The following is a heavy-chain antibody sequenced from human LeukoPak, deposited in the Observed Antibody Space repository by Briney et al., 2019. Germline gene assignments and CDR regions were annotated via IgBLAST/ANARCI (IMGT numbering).Heavy chain of an antibody. V-gene: IGHV1-46*01. Sequence: GASVKVSCKASGYTFSTYYLHWVRQAPGQGLEWMGTINPSGGRTSYAQKLQGRVTMTRDTSTSTAYMELSSLRSEDTAVYYCARVLYSINCYGNWGQGTLVTVSS. D-gene: IGHD6-13*01. CDR2: INPSGGRT. CDR3: ARVLYSINCYGN. J-gene: IGHJ4*02. CDR1: GYTFSTYY.